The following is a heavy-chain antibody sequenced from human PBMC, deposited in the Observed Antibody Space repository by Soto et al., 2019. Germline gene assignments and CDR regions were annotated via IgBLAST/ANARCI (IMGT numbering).Heavy chain of an antibody. CDR2: ISGNNGAT. J-gene: IGHJ5*01. Sequence: QVQLMQSGNEVKKPGASVTVSCKASGYTFANYGISWVRQAPGQGLEWMGWISGNNGATNFAPKVQDRITMTLATSTGVASLTLRSLRSDDTAIYYCVRDLKSLRVTGNCFGSWCQGTLVTVSS. CDR1: GYTFANYG. D-gene: IGHD1-1*01. V-gene: IGHV1-18*04. CDR3: VRDLKSLRVTGNCFGS.